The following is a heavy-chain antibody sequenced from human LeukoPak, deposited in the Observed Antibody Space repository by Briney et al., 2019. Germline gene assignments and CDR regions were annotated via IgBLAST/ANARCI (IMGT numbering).Heavy chain of an antibody. CDR2: ISGSGGST. Sequence: PGGSLRLSCAASGFTFSRYAMSWVRQAPGKGLEWVSSISGSGGSTHHADSVKGRFTISRDNSKDTLYLQMNSLRAEDTALYYCAKIPAYYYDSSGYAHYFDNWGQGTLVTVSS. V-gene: IGHV3-23*01. J-gene: IGHJ4*02. CDR3: AKIPAYYYDSSGYAHYFDN. D-gene: IGHD3-22*01. CDR1: GFTFSRYA.